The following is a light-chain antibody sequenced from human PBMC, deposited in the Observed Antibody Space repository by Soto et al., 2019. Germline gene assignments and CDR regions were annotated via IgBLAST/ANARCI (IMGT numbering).Light chain of an antibody. J-gene: IGKJ5*01. CDR3: QQYGSSPPPNTIT. CDR1: QSVSSSY. CDR2: DAS. Sequence: EIVLTQSPATLSLSPGERATLSCGASQSVSSSYLAWYQQKPGLAPRLLIYDASSRATGIPDRFSGSGSGPDFTLTISRLEPEDFAVYYCQQYGSSPPPNTITFGQGTRLEIK. V-gene: IGKV3D-20*01.